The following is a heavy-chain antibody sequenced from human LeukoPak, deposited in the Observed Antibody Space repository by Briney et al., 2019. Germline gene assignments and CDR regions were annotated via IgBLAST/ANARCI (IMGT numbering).Heavy chain of an antibody. J-gene: IGHJ3*02. D-gene: IGHD6-13*01. CDR2: IDPGDSDI. V-gene: IGHV5-51*01. CDR1: GYRFTSYW. Sequence: GESLKISCKGSGYRFTSYWIGWVRQMPGKGLEWMGIIDPGDSDIRYSPAFQGQVTITADKSISTAYLQWSSLKASDTAAYYCAIHSGGYGPGVAFDIWGQGTMVTVSS. CDR3: AIHSGGYGPGVAFDI.